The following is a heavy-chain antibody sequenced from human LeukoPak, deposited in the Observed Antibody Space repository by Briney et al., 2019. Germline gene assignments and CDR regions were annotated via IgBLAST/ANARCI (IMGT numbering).Heavy chain of an antibody. CDR3: VKSAGKDGYRDVFDI. D-gene: IGHD5-24*01. CDR1: GITFSNSA. CDR2: ITKSGDQT. J-gene: IGHJ3*02. V-gene: IGHV3-23*01. Sequence: GGSLRLSCVPSGITFSNSALSWVRQAPGKGLEWVSTITKSGDQTHYANSVRGLFTISRDIFKNTLYLQMNSLRAEDTAVYHCVKSAGKDGYRDVFDIWGQGTVVTVSS.